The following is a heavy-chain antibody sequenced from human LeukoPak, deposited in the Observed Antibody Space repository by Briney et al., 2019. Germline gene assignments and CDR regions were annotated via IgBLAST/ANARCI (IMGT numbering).Heavy chain of an antibody. CDR2: IYHSGSN. V-gene: IGHV4-38-2*01. CDR3: ATYSSGYNTFDY. Sequence: SDTLSLLCAVSGYSQSSGYYWVWIRQPPGKGLEGIGSIYHSGSNYYNPSLKSRVIISVDTSKNQFSLKISSVAAADAAVYYCATYSSGYNTFDYWGQGTLVTVSS. J-gene: IGHJ4*02. CDR1: GYSQSSGYY. D-gene: IGHD3-22*01.